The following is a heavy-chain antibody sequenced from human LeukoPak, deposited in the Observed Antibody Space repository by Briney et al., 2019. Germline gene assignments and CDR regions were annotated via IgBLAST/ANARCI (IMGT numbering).Heavy chain of an antibody. J-gene: IGHJ4*02. D-gene: IGHD1-26*01. CDR2: IKQDGSEK. CDR1: GFTFSSSW. V-gene: IGHV3-7*03. Sequence: GGSLRLSCAASGFTFSSSWMSWVRQAPGKGLEWVANIKQDGSEKYYVGSVKGRFTISRDNAKNSLYLQMDSLRAEDTAVYYCARERGRGRDSPWFDYWGQGTLVTVSS. CDR3: ARERGRGRDSPWFDY.